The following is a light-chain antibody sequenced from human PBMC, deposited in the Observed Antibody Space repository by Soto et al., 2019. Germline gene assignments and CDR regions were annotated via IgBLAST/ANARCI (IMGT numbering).Light chain of an antibody. CDR2: AAS. CDR3: QQTRDFPLT. J-gene: IGKJ4*01. V-gene: IGKV1-12*01. Sequence: DIQMTQSPSSVSASVGDTVTVTCRASQGISRWLAWYQQKPGKAPRLLIYAASSLQNGVPPRFSGTYSGTDFSLTISSLQPGDSATYFRQQTRDFPLTFGGGTKVDIK. CDR1: QGISRW.